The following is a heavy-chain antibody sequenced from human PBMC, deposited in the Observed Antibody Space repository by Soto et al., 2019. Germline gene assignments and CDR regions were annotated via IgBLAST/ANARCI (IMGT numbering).Heavy chain of an antibody. J-gene: IGHJ2*01. D-gene: IGHD6-19*01. CDR1: GFTFSNAW. CDR3: TTDMSSGWYGDFDL. Sequence: EVQLVESGGSLVKPGGSLRLSCAASGFTFSNAWMSWVRQAPGKGLEWVGRIKSKTDGGTTDYAAPVKGRFTISRDDSKNTLYLQMNSLKTEDTAVYYCTTDMSSGWYGDFDLWGRGTLVTVSS. CDR2: IKSKTDGGTT. V-gene: IGHV3-15*01.